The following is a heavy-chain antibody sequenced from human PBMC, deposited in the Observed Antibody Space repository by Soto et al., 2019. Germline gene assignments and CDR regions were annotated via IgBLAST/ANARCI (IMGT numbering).Heavy chain of an antibody. CDR1: GFTFSSYA. Sequence: GGSLRLSCAASGFTFSSYAMSWVRQAPGKGLEWVSAISGSGGSTYYADSVKGRFTISRDNSKNTLYLQMNSLRAEDTAVYYCAKDLARYDFWSGYSADYWGQGTLVTVSS. CDR3: AKDLARYDFWSGYSADY. D-gene: IGHD3-3*01. J-gene: IGHJ4*02. V-gene: IGHV3-23*01. CDR2: ISGSGGST.